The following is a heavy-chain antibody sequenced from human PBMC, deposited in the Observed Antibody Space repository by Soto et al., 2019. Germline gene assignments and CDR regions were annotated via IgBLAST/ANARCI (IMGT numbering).Heavy chain of an antibody. CDR1: VGSIRSGGYN. Sequence: TLSLTCTFSVGSIRSGGYNWSWIRQLPGKGLEWIGYIFHTGNTYYNPSLKSRVTISVDTSQNQFSLRLSSVTAADTALYYCARDMGKLITPAQWGQGGLVSVSS. CDR3: ARDMGKLITPAQ. J-gene: IGHJ1*01. V-gene: IGHV4-31*03. CDR2: IFHTGNT. D-gene: IGHD7-27*01.